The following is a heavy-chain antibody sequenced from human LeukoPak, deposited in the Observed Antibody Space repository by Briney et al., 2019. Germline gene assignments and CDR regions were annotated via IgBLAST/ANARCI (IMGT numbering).Heavy chain of an antibody. Sequence: GGSLRLSCAAYGFTFSSYAMSWVRQAPGKGLEWVSAISGSGGSTYYADSVKGRFTISRDNSKNTLYLQMNSLRAEDTAVYYCATKTSITGTTGNLGYWGQGTLVTVSS. D-gene: IGHD1-20*01. J-gene: IGHJ4*02. CDR3: ATKTSITGTTGNLGY. CDR2: ISGSGGST. CDR1: GFTFSSYA. V-gene: IGHV3-23*01.